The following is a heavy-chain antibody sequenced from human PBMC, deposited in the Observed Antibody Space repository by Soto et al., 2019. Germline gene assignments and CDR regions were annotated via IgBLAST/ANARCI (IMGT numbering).Heavy chain of an antibody. V-gene: IGHV5-51*01. Sequence: PGESLKISCKGSGYSFTSYWIGWVRQMPGKGLEWMGIIYPGDSDTRYSTSFQGQVTISADKSISTDYLQWSSLKASDTAMYYCARLRGYCSSTSCPYYYYGMDVWGQGTTVTVSS. CDR3: ARLRGYCSSTSCPYYYYGMDV. CDR1: GYSFTSYW. D-gene: IGHD2-2*01. CDR2: IYPGDSDT. J-gene: IGHJ6*02.